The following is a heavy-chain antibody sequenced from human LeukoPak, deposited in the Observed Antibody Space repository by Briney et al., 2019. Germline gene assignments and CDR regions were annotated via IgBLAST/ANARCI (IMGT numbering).Heavy chain of an antibody. CDR1: GGTFSSYT. CDR2: IIPILGIA. J-gene: IGHJ4*02. CDR3: AREAGSYVDY. V-gene: IGHV1-69*04. Sequence: SVKVSCKASGGTFSSYTISWVRQAPGQGLEWMGRIIPILGIANYEQTCQGRVTITADKSTTTAYMELSSLRSEDTAVYYCAREAGSYVDYWGQGTLVTVSS.